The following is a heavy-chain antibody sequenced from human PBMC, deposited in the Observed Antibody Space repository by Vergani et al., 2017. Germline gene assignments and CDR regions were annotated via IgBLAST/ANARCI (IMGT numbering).Heavy chain of an antibody. CDR1: GFTFSSYA. Sequence: EVQLVESGGGLVQPGGSLRLSCAASGFTFSSYAMHWVRQAPGKGLEYVSAISSNGGSTYYANSVKGRFTITRDNSKNTLYLQMGSLRAEDTAVYYCARVAGVDYWGQGTLVTVSS. V-gene: IGHV3-64*01. CDR2: ISSNGGST. J-gene: IGHJ4*02. CDR3: ARVAGVDY. D-gene: IGHD3-10*01.